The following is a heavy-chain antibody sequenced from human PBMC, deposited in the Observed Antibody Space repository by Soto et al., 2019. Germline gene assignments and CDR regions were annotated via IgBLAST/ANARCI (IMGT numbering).Heavy chain of an antibody. J-gene: IGHJ5*02. CDR2: ISAYNGNT. V-gene: IGHV1-18*01. CDR3: ARGVGSGSYYNQYNWFDP. Sequence: QVQLVQSGAEVKKPGASVKVSCKASGYTFTNYGISWVRQAPGQGLEWMGWISAYNGNTKYAQKLQGRVTMTTDTSTSTAYMELRSLRSDDTAVYYSARGVGSGSYYNQYNWFDPWCQGTLVTVSS. D-gene: IGHD3-10*01. CDR1: GYTFTNYG.